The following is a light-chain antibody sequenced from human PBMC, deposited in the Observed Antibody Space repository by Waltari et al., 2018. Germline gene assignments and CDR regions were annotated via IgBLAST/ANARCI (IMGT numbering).Light chain of an antibody. Sequence: QLVLTQSPSASASLGTSVKLTCNLSSGHSSYSIAWYQQQPEKGPRYLMKVNNDDSPPQGDGIPDRFAGSSSGAGRYLTISSLQSEDEADYYCQTWVTGIGWVFGGGTKLTVL. J-gene: IGLJ3*02. CDR3: QTWVTGIGWV. CDR2: VNNDDSP. CDR1: SGHSSYS. V-gene: IGLV4-69*01.